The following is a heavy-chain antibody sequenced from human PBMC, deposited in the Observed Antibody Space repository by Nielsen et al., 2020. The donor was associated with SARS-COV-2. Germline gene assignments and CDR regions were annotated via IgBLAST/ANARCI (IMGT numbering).Heavy chain of an antibody. J-gene: IGHJ6*02. CDR2: IYSGGSST. V-gene: IGHV3-23*03. Sequence: GESLKISCAASGFTFSSYAMSWVRQAPGKGLEWVSVIYSGGSSTYYADSVKGRFTISRDNAKNTLYLQMNSLRAEDTAVYYCARQGIVVVPAVTGGMDVWGQGTTVTVSS. CDR3: ARQGIVVVPAVTGGMDV. CDR1: GFTFSSYA. D-gene: IGHD2-2*01.